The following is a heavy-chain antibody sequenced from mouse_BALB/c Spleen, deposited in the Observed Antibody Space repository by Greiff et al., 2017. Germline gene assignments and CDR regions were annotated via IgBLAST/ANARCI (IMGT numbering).Heavy chain of an antibody. D-gene: IGHD2-4*01. V-gene: IGHV5-17*02. CDR1: GFTFSSFG. Sequence: EVHLVESGGGLVQPGGSRKLSCAASGFTFSSFGMHWVRQAPEKGLEWVAYISSGSSTIYYADTVKGRFTISRDNPKNTLFLQMTSLRSEDTAMYYCARGDYDGAHAMDYWGQGTSVTVSS. J-gene: IGHJ4*01. CDR3: ARGDYDGAHAMDY. CDR2: ISSGSSTI.